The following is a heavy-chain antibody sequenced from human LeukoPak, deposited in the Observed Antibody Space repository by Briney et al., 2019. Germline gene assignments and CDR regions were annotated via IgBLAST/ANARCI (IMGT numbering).Heavy chain of an antibody. J-gene: IGHJ3*02. D-gene: IGHD3-22*01. CDR1: GYTFTSYG. CDR2: ISAYNGNT. CDR3: ARDSQLSYDSSGYYYVSAFDI. V-gene: IGHV1-18*01. Sequence: ASVKVTCKSSGYTFTSYGNSWVRQPPGQGLEWMGGISAYNGNTNYAQKLQGRVTMTTDTSTSTAYMELRSLRADDTAVYYCARDSQLSYDSSGYYYVSAFDIWGQGKMVTVSS.